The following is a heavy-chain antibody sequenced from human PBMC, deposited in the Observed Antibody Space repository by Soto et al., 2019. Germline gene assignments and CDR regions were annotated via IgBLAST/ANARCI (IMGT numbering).Heavy chain of an antibody. Sequence: SVKVSCKASGGTFSSYAISWVRQAPGQGLEWMGGIIPIFGTANYAQKFQGRVTITADESTSTAYMELSSLRSEDTAVYYCAPSEKFMGATPHSFDYWGQGTLVTVPS. CDR3: APSEKFMGATPHSFDY. CDR1: GGTFSSYA. J-gene: IGHJ4*02. D-gene: IGHD1-26*01. V-gene: IGHV1-69*13. CDR2: IIPIFGTA.